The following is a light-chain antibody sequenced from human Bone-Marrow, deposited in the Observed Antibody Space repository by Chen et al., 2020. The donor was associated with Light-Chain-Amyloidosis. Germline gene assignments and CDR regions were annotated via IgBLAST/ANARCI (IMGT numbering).Light chain of an antibody. V-gene: IGLV1-44*01. CDR1: SSNIGTNT. J-gene: IGLJ3*02. CDR3: AAWDDDLNGWV. CDR2: TDD. Sequence: QSVLTQPPSSSETPGQRVSISCSGGSSNIGTNTVNWYRQLPGTAPNLLIYTDDQRPSGVPVRLSGSKSGTSASLTISGLQSDDEADYYCAAWDDDLNGWVFGGGTKLTVL.